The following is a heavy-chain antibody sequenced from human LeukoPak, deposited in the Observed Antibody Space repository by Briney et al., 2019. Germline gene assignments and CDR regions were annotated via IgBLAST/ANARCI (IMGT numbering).Heavy chain of an antibody. Sequence: PSETLSLTCAVSGGSISSGCYSWSWIRQPPGKGLEWIGYIYHSGSTYYNPSLKSRVTISVDRSKNQFSLKLSSVTAADTAVYYCARVVPSGRMDVWGQGTTVTVSS. J-gene: IGHJ6*02. CDR2: IYHSGST. CDR3: ARVVPSGRMDV. V-gene: IGHV4-30-2*01. CDR1: GGSISSGCYS. D-gene: IGHD6-19*01.